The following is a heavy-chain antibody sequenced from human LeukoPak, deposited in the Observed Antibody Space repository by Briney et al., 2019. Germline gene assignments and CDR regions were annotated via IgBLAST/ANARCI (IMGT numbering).Heavy chain of an antibody. Sequence: PSETLSLTCAVYGGSFSGYYWSWIRHPPGKGLEWIGEINHSGSTNYNPSLKSRVTISVDTSKNQFSLKLSSVTAADTAVYYCARVEYSSSSLWFDPWGQGTLVTVSS. J-gene: IGHJ5*02. V-gene: IGHV4-34*01. D-gene: IGHD6-6*01. CDR2: INHSGST. CDR1: GGSFSGYY. CDR3: ARVEYSSSSLWFDP.